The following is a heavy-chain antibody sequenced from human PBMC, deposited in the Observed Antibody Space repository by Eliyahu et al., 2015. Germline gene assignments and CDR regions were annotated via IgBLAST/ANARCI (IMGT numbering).Heavy chain of an antibody. CDR1: GGSFSXYY. CDR2: INHSGSP. J-gene: IGHJ4*02. D-gene: IGHD3-16*02. Sequence: QVQLQQWGAGLLKPSETLSLTCAVYGGSFSXYYXSWXRQPPGKGLXWIGEINHSGSPNHNPSLKSRVTISVDTSKNQFSLKLSSVTAADTAVYYCARARIMITFGGVIGRRYFDYWGQGTLVTVSS. V-gene: IGHV4-34*01. CDR3: ARARIMITFGGVIGRRYFDY.